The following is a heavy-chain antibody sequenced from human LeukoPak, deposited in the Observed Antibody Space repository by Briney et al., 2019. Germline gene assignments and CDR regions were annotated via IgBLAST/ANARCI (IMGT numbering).Heavy chain of an antibody. CDR3: ADLGYPD. CDR1: GFTFTNAW. CDR2: IRGDGNYK. J-gene: IGHJ4*02. Sequence: PGGSLRLSCSASGFTFTNAWMSWVRQAPGKGLEWVATIRGDGNYKHYVDSVRGRFTISRDNAKSSVYLEMNTLRVEDTAVYYCADLGYPDLGQGTLVTVSS. V-gene: IGHV3-7*01. D-gene: IGHD5-12*01.